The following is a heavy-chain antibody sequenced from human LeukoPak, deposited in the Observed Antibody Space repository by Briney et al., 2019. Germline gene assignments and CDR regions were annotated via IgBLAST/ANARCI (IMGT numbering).Heavy chain of an antibody. CDR1: GYTFTGYY. CDR2: INPSGGST. J-gene: IGHJ4*02. Sequence: ASVKVSCKASGYTFTGYYTHWVRQAPGQGLEWMGIINPSGGSTSYAQKFQGRVTMTRDTSTSTVYMELRSLRSDDTAVYYCARGGPPGGSGSYSDYWGQGTLVTVSS. CDR3: ARGGPPGGSGSYSDY. V-gene: IGHV1-46*01. D-gene: IGHD1-26*01.